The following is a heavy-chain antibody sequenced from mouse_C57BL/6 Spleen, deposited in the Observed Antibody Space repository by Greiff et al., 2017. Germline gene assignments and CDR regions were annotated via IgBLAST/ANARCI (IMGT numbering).Heavy chain of an antibody. Sequence: VQLQQPGAELVKPGASVKMSCKASGYTFTSYWITWVKQRPGQGLEWIGDIYPGSGSTNYNEKFKSKATLTVDPSSSTAYMQLSSLTSEDSAVYYCARYPIYYDYDDGDYYAMDYWGQGTSVTVSS. J-gene: IGHJ4*01. D-gene: IGHD2-4*01. CDR2: IYPGSGST. V-gene: IGHV1-55*01. CDR1: GYTFTSYW. CDR3: ARYPIYYDYDDGDYYAMDY.